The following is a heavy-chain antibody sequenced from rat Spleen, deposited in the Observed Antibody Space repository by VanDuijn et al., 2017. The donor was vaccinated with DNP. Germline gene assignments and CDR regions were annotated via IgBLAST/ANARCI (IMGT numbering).Heavy chain of an antibody. CDR1: GFSLTSYN. V-gene: IGHV2-32*01. D-gene: IGHD2-1*01. CDR2: IWGDGST. Sequence: QVQLKESGPGLVKPSETLSLTCTVSGFSLTSYNVSWVRQPPGKGLEWMGVIWGDGSTAYNSALKSRLSISRDTSKSQLFLKMSSLKTEDTATYYCARVDTIYWGQGVMVTVSS. CDR3: ARVDTIY. J-gene: IGHJ2*01.